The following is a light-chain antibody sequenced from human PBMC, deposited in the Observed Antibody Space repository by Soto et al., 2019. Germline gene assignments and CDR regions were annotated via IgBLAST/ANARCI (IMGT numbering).Light chain of an antibody. CDR3: QVWDSSSDLYV. V-gene: IGLV3-21*04. CDR1: NIGSKL. CDR2: YDS. J-gene: IGLJ1*01. Sequence: SYELTQPPSVSVAPGKTASITCGGDNIGSKLVHWYRQKPGQAPMSVIFYDSDRPSGIAERFSGSNSGNTATLTISRVEGGGEADYYCQVWDSSSDLYVFGTGTKLTVL.